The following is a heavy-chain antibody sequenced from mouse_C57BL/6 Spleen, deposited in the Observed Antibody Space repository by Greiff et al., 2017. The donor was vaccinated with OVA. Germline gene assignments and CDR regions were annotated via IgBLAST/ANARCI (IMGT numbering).Heavy chain of an antibody. J-gene: IGHJ4*01. D-gene: IGHD4-1*01. CDR3: ARTGTSTMDY. V-gene: IGHV5-17*01. Sequence: DVKLVESGGGLVKPGGSLKLSCAASGFTFSDYGMHWVRQAPEKGLEWVAYISSGSSTIYYADTVKGRFTISRDNAKNTLFLQMTSLRSEDTAMYYCARTGTSTMDYWGQGTSGTGSS. CDR2: ISSGSSTI. CDR1: GFTFSDYG.